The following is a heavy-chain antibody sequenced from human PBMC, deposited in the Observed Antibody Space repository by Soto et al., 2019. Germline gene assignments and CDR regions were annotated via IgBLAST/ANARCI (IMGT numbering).Heavy chain of an antibody. CDR1: GFTFSSYG. V-gene: IGHV3-30*18. CDR2: ISYDGSNK. CDR3: AKDHPSRKFDY. J-gene: IGHJ4*02. Sequence: GGSLRLSCAASGFTFSSYGMHWVRQAPGKGLEWVAVISYDGSNKYYADSVKGRFTISRDNSKNTLYLQMNSLRAEDTAVYYCAKDHPSRKFDYWGQGTLVTVSS.